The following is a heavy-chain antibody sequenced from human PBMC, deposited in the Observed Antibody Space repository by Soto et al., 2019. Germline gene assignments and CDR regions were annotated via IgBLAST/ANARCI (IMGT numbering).Heavy chain of an antibody. J-gene: IGHJ6*02. D-gene: IGHD4-17*01. V-gene: IGHV4-30-4*01. CDR1: SGSISSGDYF. CDR2: VYYSGRG. CDR3: ARDRPRYGDYKHYYHHHGMDV. Sequence: KPSETLSLTCTVSSGSISSGDYFWSWIRQPPGKGLEWIGHVYYSGRGHYNPSLQSRVIISIDTSKNLFSLNLTSVTATDTAVYYCARDRPRYGDYKHYYHHHGMDVWGQGAMVTVSS.